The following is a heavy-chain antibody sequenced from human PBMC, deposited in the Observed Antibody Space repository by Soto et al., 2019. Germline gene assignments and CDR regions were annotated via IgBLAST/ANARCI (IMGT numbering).Heavy chain of an antibody. CDR3: AREGASGFGMDV. J-gene: IGHJ6*02. D-gene: IGHD1-26*01. V-gene: IGHV4-4*07. CDR2: IYTSGTT. Sequence: PXETLSLTGNVSGGSIRSNYWSWIRQPAGKALEWIGRIYTSGTTNYNPSLKSRATMLIDTSKNQFSLILSSVTAADTGVYYCAREGASGFGMDVWGQGTTVTVSS. CDR1: GGSIRSNY.